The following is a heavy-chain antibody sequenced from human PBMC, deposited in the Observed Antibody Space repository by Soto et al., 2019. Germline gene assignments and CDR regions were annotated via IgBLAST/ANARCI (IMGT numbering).Heavy chain of an antibody. V-gene: IGHV3-15*01. J-gene: IGHJ3*02. D-gene: IGHD2-2*01. CDR2: IKSKTDGGTT. CDR3: TTDQADIVVVPAAPDDAFDI. Sequence: PGGSLRLSCAASGFTFSNAWRSWVRQAPGKGLEWVGRIKSKTDGGTTDYAAPVKGRFTISRDDSKNTLYLQMNSLKTEDTAVYYCTTDQADIVVVPAAPDDAFDIWGQGTMVTVSS. CDR1: GFTFSNAW.